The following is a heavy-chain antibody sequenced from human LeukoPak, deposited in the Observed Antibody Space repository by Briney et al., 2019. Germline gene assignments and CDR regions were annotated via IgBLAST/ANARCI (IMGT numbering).Heavy chain of an antibody. CDR1: GFTFSSYG. Sequence: GGSLRLSCAASGFTFSSYGMHWVRQAPGKGLEWVAVIWYDGSNKYHADSVKGRFTISRDNSKNTLYLQMNSLRAEDTAVYYCARDLSKHYYYGMDVWGQGTTVTVSS. D-gene: IGHD4-11*01. J-gene: IGHJ6*02. V-gene: IGHV3-33*01. CDR2: IWYDGSNK. CDR3: ARDLSKHYYYGMDV.